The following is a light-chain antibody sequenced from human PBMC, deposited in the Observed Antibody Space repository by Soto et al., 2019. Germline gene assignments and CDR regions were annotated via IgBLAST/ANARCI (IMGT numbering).Light chain of an antibody. V-gene: IGKV3-20*01. CDR3: QQYGSSPYT. CDR1: QSVSSSY. CDR2: GAS. J-gene: IGKJ2*01. Sequence: EIVLTQSPGTLSLSPGERATLSCRASQSVSSSYLAWYQQKPGQAPRLLIYGASSRATGIPDRFSGSGSGTDFTLTIRRLETEDFGVYYWQQYGSSPYTFGQGTKLEIK.